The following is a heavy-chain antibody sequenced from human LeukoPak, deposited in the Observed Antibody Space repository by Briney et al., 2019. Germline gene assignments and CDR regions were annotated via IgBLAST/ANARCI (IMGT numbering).Heavy chain of an antibody. D-gene: IGHD4-17*01. V-gene: IGHV1-18*01. CDR1: GYTFTSYG. Sequence: ASVKVSCKASGYTFTSYGISWVRQAPGQGLEWMGWISAYNGNTNYAQNLHCRLTMPTDTSTSTAYMELSILRSDDTAVYYCARVVKLRSPDTLYYYYYMDVWGKGTTVTVSS. J-gene: IGHJ6*03. CDR2: ISAYNGNT. CDR3: ARVVKLRSPDTLYYYYYMDV.